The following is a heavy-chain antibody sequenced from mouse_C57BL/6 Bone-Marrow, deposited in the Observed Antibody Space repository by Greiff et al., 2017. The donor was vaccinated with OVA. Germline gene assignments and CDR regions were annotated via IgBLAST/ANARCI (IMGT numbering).Heavy chain of an antibody. V-gene: IGHV5-6*01. J-gene: IGHJ3*01. Sequence: EVQVVESGGDLVKPGGSLKLSCAASGFTFSSYGMSWVRQTPDKRLEWVATISSGGSYTYYPDSVKGRFTISRDNAKNTLYLQISSLKSEDTAVYDCARHRQLGRRAWFAYWGQGTLVTVSA. CDR3: ARHRQLGRRAWFAY. D-gene: IGHD4-1*02. CDR1: GFTFSSYG. CDR2: ISSGGSYT.